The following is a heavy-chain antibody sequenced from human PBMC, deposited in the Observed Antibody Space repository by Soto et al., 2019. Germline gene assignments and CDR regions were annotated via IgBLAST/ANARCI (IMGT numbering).Heavy chain of an antibody. CDR2: VSYDGSNT. J-gene: IGHJ4*02. D-gene: IGHD3-22*01. CDR3: ASGHSYDRSGYHYVREY. V-gene: IGHV3-30*01. Sequence: QVQLVESGGGVVQPGRSLRLSCAASGFTFSTYAMHWVRQAPGEGLEWVAVVSYDGSNTYYADSVKGRFTISRDNSKNTLFLQMNSLRAEDTGIYYCASGHSYDRSGYHYVREYWGQGTPVTVSS. CDR1: GFTFSTYA.